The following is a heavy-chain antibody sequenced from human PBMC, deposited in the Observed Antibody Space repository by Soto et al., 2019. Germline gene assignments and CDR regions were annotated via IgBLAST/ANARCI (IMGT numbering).Heavy chain of an antibody. J-gene: IGHJ4*02. Sequence: GGSLRLSCAASGFTFSSYAMSWVRQAPGKGLEWVSAISGSGGSTYYADSVKGRFTISRDNSKNTLYLQMNSLRAEDTAVYYCAKDMTARITIFGVVIAFDYWGQGTLVTVSS. V-gene: IGHV3-23*01. CDR1: GFTFSSYA. D-gene: IGHD3-3*01. CDR3: AKDMTARITIFGVVIAFDY. CDR2: ISGSGGST.